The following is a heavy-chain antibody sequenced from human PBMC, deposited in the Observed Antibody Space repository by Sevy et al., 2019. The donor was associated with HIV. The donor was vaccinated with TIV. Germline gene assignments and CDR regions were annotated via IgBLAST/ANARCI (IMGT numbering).Heavy chain of an antibody. Sequence: ASVKVSCKASGYTFTGYYMHWVRQAPGQGLEWMGWINPNSGGTNYAQKFQGRVTMTRDTSISTAYMELSRLRSDDTAVYYCARGDSGSYPLKTFYGGLVPLAQLDYWGQGTLVTVSS. CDR3: ARGDSGSYPLKTFYGGLVPLAQLDY. D-gene: IGHD1-26*01. J-gene: IGHJ4*02. CDR2: INPNSGGT. CDR1: GYTFTGYY. V-gene: IGHV1-2*02.